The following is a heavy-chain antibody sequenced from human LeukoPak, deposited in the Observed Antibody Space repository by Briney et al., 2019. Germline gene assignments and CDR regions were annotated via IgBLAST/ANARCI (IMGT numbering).Heavy chain of an antibody. J-gene: IGHJ4*02. Sequence: ASVKVSCKTSGYSENFYGITWVRQVAGQGLEWMGWINPNSGNTGYAQKFQGRVTITRNTSISTAYMELSSLRSEDTAVYYCARSSWQWLADYWGQGTLVTVSS. CDR1: GYSENFYG. V-gene: IGHV1-8*01. CDR2: INPNSGNT. D-gene: IGHD6-19*01. CDR3: ARSSWQWLADY.